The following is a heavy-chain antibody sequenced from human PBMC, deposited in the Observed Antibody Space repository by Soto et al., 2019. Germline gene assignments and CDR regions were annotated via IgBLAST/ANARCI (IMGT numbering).Heavy chain of an antibody. Sequence: SVKVSCKASGGTFSSYAISWVRQAPGQGLEWMGGIIPIFGTANYAQKFQGRVTITTDKSTSTAYMELSSLRSEDTAVYYCASNVGDYYDSSGYYDAFDIWGQGTMVTVSS. J-gene: IGHJ3*02. CDR3: ASNVGDYYDSSGYYDAFDI. CDR1: GGTFSSYA. V-gene: IGHV1-69*05. D-gene: IGHD3-22*01. CDR2: IIPIFGTA.